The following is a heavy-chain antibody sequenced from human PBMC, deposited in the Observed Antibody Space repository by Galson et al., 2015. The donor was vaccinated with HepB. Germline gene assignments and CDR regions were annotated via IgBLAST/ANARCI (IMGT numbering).Heavy chain of an antibody. CDR2: INHSGST. J-gene: IGHJ4*02. Sequence: SLTCAVYGGSFSGYYWSWIRQPPGKGLEWIGEINHSGSTNYNPSLKSRVTISVDTSKNQFSLKLSSVTAADTAVYYCAGAGYSSSWYYFDYWGQGTLVTVSS. V-gene: IGHV4-34*01. CDR3: AGAGYSSSWYYFDY. D-gene: IGHD6-13*01. CDR1: GGSFSGYY.